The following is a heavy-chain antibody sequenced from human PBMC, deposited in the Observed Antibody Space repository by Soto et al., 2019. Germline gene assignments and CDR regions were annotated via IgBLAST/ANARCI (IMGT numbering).Heavy chain of an antibody. V-gene: IGHV1-2*02. CDR2: INPNSGGT. Sequence: SVKVSCKASGFTFTGHYIHWVRQAPGQGLEWMGWINPNSGGTSYAQKFQGRVTMTRDTSITTAYMELIRLSSDETAAYYCAKRGSGFRPALGYFDYWGQGTLVTVSS. CDR1: GFTFTGHY. CDR3: AKRGSGFRPALGYFDY. D-gene: IGHD6-25*01. J-gene: IGHJ4*02.